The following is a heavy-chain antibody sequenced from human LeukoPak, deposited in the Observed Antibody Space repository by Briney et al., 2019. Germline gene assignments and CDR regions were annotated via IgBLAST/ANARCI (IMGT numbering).Heavy chain of an antibody. CDR1: GYSFTSYW. J-gene: IGHJ5*02. D-gene: IGHD2-15*01. CDR3: ASSYCSVGSCYNWFDP. CDR2: IDPSESYT. Sequence: GESLKISCKGSGYSFTSYWISRVRQMPGEGLGLIVRIDPSESYTNYSPSFQGHGTTSADKSISNAYLQWSSLKASDTAMYYCASSYCSVGSCYNWFDPWGQGTLVTVSS. V-gene: IGHV5-10-1*01.